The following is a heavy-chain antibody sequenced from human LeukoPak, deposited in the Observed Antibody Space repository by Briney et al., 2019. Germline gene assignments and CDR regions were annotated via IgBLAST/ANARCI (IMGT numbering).Heavy chain of an antibody. CDR3: ARKPYYFDY. V-gene: IGHV4-39*07. J-gene: IGHJ4*02. Sequence: SETLSLTCTVSGGSISSTTYYWGWIRQPPGRGLEWIGEINHSGSTNYNPSLKSRVTISVDTSKNQFSLKLSSVTAADSGVYYCARKPYYFDYWGQGTLVTVSS. CDR1: GGSISSTTYY. CDR2: INHSGST.